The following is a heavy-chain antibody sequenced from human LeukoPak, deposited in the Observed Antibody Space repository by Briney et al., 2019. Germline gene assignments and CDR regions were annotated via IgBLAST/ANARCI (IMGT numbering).Heavy chain of an antibody. CDR3: VKGRSGGSYGM. Sequence: GGSLRLSCSASGFTFSNSGMHWVRQAPGKGLERVSAISSNGGSTYYADSVKGRFTISRDNSKNTLYLQMSSLRAEDTAVYYCVKGRSGGSYGMWGLGTLLTVSS. J-gene: IGHJ4*02. D-gene: IGHD1-26*01. V-gene: IGHV3-64D*09. CDR2: ISSNGGST. CDR1: GFTFSNSG.